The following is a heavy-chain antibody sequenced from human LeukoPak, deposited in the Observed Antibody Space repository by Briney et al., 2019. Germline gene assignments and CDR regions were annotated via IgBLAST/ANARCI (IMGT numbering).Heavy chain of an antibody. CDR3: ARESSSTRIDAFDI. CDR2: INWNGGST. D-gene: IGHD2-2*01. CDR1: GFTFDDYG. J-gene: IGHJ3*02. Sequence: GESLKISCAASGFTFDDYGMSWVRQAPGKGLEWVSGINWNGGSTGYADSVKGRFTISRDNAKNSLYLQMNSLRAEDTALYYCARESSSTRIDAFDIWGQGTMVTVSS. V-gene: IGHV3-20*04.